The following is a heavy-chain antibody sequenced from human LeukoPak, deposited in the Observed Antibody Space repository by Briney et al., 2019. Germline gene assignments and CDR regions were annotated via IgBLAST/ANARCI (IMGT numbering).Heavy chain of an antibody. D-gene: IGHD6-19*01. V-gene: IGHV1-69*04. J-gene: IGHJ4*02. CDR3: ARLGYSSGWTKIYFDY. CDR2: IIPILGIA. CDR1: GGTFSSDA. Sequence: GASVKVSCKASGGTFSSDAISWVRQAPGQGLEWMGRIIPILGIANYAQKFQGRVTITADKSTSTAYMELSSLRSEETAVYYCARLGYSSGWTKIYFDYWGQGTLVTVSS.